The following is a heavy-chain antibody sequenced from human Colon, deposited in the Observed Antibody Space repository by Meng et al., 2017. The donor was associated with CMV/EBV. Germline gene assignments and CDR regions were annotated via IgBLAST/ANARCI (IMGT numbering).Heavy chain of an antibody. CDR1: GLTFNGYG. J-gene: IGHJ4*02. CDR3: AREGFSNFDY. V-gene: IGHV3-30*02. Sequence: GESLKISCGASGLTFNGYGLHWVRQAPGKGLEWVAFIGSDGSIKRYSDSVKGRFSIARDNSKNTLWLQMHSLRPEDTALYYCAREGFSNFDYWGQGTLVTVSS. CDR2: IGSDGSIK. D-gene: IGHD4-11*01.